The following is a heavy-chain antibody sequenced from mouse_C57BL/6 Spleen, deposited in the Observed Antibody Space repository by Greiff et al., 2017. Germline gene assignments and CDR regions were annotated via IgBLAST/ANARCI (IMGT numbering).Heavy chain of an antibody. J-gene: IGHJ4*01. D-gene: IGHD1-1*01. CDR3: ARSLYYYGSSSYAMDY. V-gene: IGHV1-77*01. CDR2: IGPGSGST. Sequence: QVQLQQSGAELVKPGASVKISCKASGYTFTDYYINWVKQRPGQGLEWIGKIGPGSGSTYYNEKFKGKATLTADKSSSTAYMQLSSLTSEDSAVYFCARSLYYYGSSSYAMDYWGQGTSVTVSS. CDR1: GYTFTDYY.